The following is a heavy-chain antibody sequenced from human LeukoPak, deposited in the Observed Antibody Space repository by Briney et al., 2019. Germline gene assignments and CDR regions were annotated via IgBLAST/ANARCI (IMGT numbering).Heavy chain of an antibody. J-gene: IGHJ4*02. V-gene: IGHV3-48*02. CDR2: ITLSRTTI. CDR3: ARETPDSSSWTAFDF. Sequence: GGSLRLSCAASGFTFSNYNMNWVRQAPGKGLEWVAYITLSRTTIYYADSVKGRFTISRDNAKNSLSLQVNSLRDEDTAVYYCARETPDSSSWTAFDFWGQGTLVTVSS. CDR1: GFTFSNYN. D-gene: IGHD6-13*01.